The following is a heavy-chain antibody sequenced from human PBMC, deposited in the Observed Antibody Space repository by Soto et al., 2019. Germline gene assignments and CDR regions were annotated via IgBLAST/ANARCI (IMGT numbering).Heavy chain of an antibody. CDR3: ARDHAYGIPDY. Sequence: ASVKVSCKASGYTFTSYAMHWVRQAPGQRLEWMGWINAGNGNTKYSQKFQGRVTITRDTFASTAYLELSSLRSEDTAVYYCARDHAYGIPDYRGQGTLVTVSS. V-gene: IGHV1-3*01. CDR2: INAGNGNT. D-gene: IGHD2-21*01. CDR1: GYTFTSYA. J-gene: IGHJ4*02.